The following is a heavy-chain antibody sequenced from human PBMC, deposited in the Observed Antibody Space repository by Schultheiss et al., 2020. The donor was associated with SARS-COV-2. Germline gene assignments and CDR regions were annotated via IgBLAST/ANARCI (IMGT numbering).Heavy chain of an antibody. Sequence: GESLKISCAASGFTFSSYEMNWVRQAPGKGLEWVSYISSSGSTIYYADSVKGRFTISRDNAKNSLYLQMNSLRAEDTAVYYCARGYSGYDHYYYGMDVWGQGTTVTVSS. V-gene: IGHV3-48*03. CDR2: ISSSGSTI. CDR1: GFTFSSYE. D-gene: IGHD5-12*01. J-gene: IGHJ6*02. CDR3: ARGYSGYDHYYYGMDV.